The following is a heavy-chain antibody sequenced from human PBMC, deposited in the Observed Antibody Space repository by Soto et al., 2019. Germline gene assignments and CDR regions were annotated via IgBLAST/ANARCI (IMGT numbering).Heavy chain of an antibody. V-gene: IGHV1-18*04. J-gene: IGHJ4*02. D-gene: IGHD4-17*01. CDR2: INTYNGNT. CDR1: VYTFTGYY. Sequence: ASVKVSCKASVYTFTGYYMHWLRQAPGQGLEWMGWINTYNGNTKYVQKVQGRVTMTADTSTSTAYMELTSLRSDDTAVYYCARDNYGEYSYWGQGTLVTVSS. CDR3: ARDNYGEYSY.